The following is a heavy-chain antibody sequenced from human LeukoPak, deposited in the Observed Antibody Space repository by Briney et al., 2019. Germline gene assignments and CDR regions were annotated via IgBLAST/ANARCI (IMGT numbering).Heavy chain of an antibody. CDR3: ARGSPRYGDYVNWFDP. Sequence: ASVKVSCKASGYTFTSYDINWVRQATGQGLEWMGWMNPNSGNTGYAQKFQGRVTMTRNTSISTAYMELSSLRSEDTAVYYCARGSPRYGDYVNWFDPWGQGTLVTVSS. J-gene: IGHJ5*02. CDR2: MNPNSGNT. D-gene: IGHD3-16*01. CDR1: GYTFTSYD. V-gene: IGHV1-8*01.